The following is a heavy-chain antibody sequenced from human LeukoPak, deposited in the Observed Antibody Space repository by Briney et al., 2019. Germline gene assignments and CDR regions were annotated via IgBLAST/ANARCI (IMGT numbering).Heavy chain of an antibody. D-gene: IGHD6-13*01. Sequence: GGSLRLSCAASGFTFSSYAMSWVRQAPGKGLEWVSAISGSGGSTYYADSVKGRFTISRDNSKNTLYLHMNSLRAEDTAVYYCAKNLRIAAAGYYFDYWGQGTLVTVSS. CDR1: GFTFSSYA. V-gene: IGHV3-23*01. CDR3: AKNLRIAAAGYYFDY. CDR2: ISGSGGST. J-gene: IGHJ4*02.